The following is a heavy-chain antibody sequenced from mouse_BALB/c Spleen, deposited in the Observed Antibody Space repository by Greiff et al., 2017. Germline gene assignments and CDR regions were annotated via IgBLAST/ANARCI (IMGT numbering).Heavy chain of an antibody. J-gene: IGHJ3*01. CDR2: INPYNGDT. Sequence: EVQLQQSGPELVKPGASVKISCKASGYSFTGFFMNWVKQSHGKRLEWIGRINPYNGDTFYNQKFQGKATLTVDKSSSTAHMELLSLTSEDSAVYYCAVIYYGYDGFAYWGQGTLVTVSA. CDR1: GYSFTGFF. CDR3: AVIYYGYDGFAY. V-gene: IGHV1-37*01. D-gene: IGHD2-2*01.